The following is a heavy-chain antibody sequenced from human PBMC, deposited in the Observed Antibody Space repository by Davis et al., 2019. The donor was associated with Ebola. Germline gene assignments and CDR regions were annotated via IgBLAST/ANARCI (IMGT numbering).Heavy chain of an antibody. Sequence: SVKVSCKASGGTFSSYAISWVRQAPGQGLEWMGGIIPIFGTANYAQKFQGRVTITADESTSTAYMELSSLRSEDTAVYYCARAKKWLHRNGRYYYYYMDVWGKGTTVTVSS. D-gene: IGHD5-24*01. CDR3: ARAKKWLHRNGRYYYYYMDV. V-gene: IGHV1-69*13. CDR2: IIPIFGTA. J-gene: IGHJ6*03. CDR1: GGTFSSYA.